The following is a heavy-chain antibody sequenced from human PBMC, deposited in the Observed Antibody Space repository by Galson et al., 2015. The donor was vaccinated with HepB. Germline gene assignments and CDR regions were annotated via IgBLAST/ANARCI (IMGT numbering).Heavy chain of an antibody. CDR2: ISGSGGST. CDR3: AKTGYQLLLVWFDP. V-gene: IGHV3-23*01. D-gene: IGHD2-2*01. J-gene: IGHJ5*02. Sequence: SLRLSCAASGFTLSGHSMNWVRQAPGKGLEWVSAISGSGGSTYYADSVKGRFTISRDNSKNTLYLQMNSLRAEDTAVYYCAKTGYQLLLVWFDPWGQGTLVTVSS. CDR1: GFTLSGHS.